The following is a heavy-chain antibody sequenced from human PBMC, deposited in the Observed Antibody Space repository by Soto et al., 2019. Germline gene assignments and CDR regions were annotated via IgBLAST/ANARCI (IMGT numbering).Heavy chain of an antibody. Sequence: PSETLSLTCTVSGGSISSSSYYWGWIRQPPGKGLEWIGSIYYSGSTYYNPSLKSRVTISVDTSKNQFSLKLSSVTAADTAVYYCARHASLTMIAENHPPPWGQGTLVT. D-gene: IGHD3-22*01. J-gene: IGHJ5*02. CDR2: IYYSGST. CDR1: GGSISSSSYY. V-gene: IGHV4-39*01. CDR3: ARHASLTMIAENHPPP.